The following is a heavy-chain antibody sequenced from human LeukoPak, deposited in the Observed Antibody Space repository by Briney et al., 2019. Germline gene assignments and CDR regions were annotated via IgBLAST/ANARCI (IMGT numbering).Heavy chain of an antibody. D-gene: IGHD3-16*01. CDR2: IYQSRST. CDR3: ARQAANFGAGLDV. V-gene: IGHV4-59*08. J-gene: IGHJ6*02. CDR1: GGSIRGYY. Sequence: SETLSLTCAVSGGSIRGYYWNSIWQPPGKGLEWIGHIYQSRSTTYNPSLKSRVSISVDTSKNQFSLKLSSVTAAETAVYCCARQAANFGAGLDVWGQGTTVTVSS.